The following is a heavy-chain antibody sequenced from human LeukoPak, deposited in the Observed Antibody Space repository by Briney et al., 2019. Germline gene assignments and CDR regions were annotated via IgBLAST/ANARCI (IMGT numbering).Heavy chain of an antibody. J-gene: IGHJ4*02. Sequence: GGSLRLSCVASGFSFNNYGMNWVRQAPGKGLEWVSSISNIDGSTKYADSVKGRFTISTDKSKNTLFLQMNSLRAEDTAVYYCAKEDLGRTSDYWGQGTLVTVSS. D-gene: IGHD7-27*01. V-gene: IGHV3-23*01. CDR2: ISNIDGST. CDR3: AKEDLGRTSDY. CDR1: GFSFNNYG.